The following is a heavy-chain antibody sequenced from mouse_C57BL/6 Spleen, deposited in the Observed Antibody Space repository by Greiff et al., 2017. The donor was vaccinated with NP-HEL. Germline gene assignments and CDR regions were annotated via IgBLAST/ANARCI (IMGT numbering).Heavy chain of an antibody. V-gene: IGHV1-78*01. D-gene: IGHD2-14*01. Sequence: QVQLQQSAAELVKPGASVKISCKVSGYTFTDHTIHWMKQRPAQGLEWIGYIYPRDGSPKYNEKFQGKATLTADKSSSTAYMQLNSLTSEDSAVYFCAIRGYDAPFDYWGQGTLVTVSA. J-gene: IGHJ3*01. CDR2: IYPRDGSP. CDR1: GYTFTDHT. CDR3: AIRGYDAPFDY.